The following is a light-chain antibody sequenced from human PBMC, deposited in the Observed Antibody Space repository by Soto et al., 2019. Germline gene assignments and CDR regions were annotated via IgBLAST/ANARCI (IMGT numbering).Light chain of an antibody. J-gene: IGKJ1*01. V-gene: IGKV3-15*01. CDR3: QQYNNWPPWT. CDR2: GAS. Sequence: EVVMTQSPATLSVSPGERATLSCRASQSISSNLAWYQQKPGQPPRLLIYGASTRATGIPARFGGSGSGTEFTLTISSLQSEDFAVYYCQQYNNWPPWTCGQGTKVEIK. CDR1: QSISSN.